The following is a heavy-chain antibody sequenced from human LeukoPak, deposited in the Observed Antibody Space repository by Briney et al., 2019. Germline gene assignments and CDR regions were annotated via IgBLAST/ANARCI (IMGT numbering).Heavy chain of an antibody. CDR2: INHSGST. J-gene: IGHJ6*03. D-gene: IGHD3-22*01. V-gene: IGHV4-34*01. Sequence: PSETLSLTCAVYGGSFSGYYWSWIRQPPGKGLEWIGEINHSGSTNYNPSLKSRVTISVDTSKNQFSLKLSSVTAADTAMYYCARDRFYYDSSVSNRKFYYYMDVWGKGTTVTISS. CDR3: ARDRFYYDSSVSNRKFYYYMDV. CDR1: GGSFSGYY.